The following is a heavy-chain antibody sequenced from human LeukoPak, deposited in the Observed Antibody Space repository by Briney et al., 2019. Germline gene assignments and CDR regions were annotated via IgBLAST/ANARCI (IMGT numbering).Heavy chain of an antibody. CDR2: ISVYNGNT. D-gene: IGHD3-22*01. Sequence: ASVKVSCKASGGTFSSYAISWVRQAPGQGLEWMGWISVYNGNTNYAQNFQDRVTMTKDTSTTTAYMELRSLRSDDTAVYYCARGGGYQDYWGQGTLVTVSS. V-gene: IGHV1-18*01. CDR3: ARGGGYQDY. CDR1: GGTFSSYA. J-gene: IGHJ4*02.